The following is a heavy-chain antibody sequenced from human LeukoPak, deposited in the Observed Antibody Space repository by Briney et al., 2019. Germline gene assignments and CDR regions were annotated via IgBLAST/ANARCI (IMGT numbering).Heavy chain of an antibody. Sequence: SVKFSCKASGGTFSSYAISWVRQATGQGLEWMGGIIPIFGTANYAQKFQGRVTITADKSTSTAYMELSSLRSEDTPVYYCARAAVIRGVMVYYMDVWGKGTTVTVSS. D-gene: IGHD3-10*01. CDR3: ARAAVIRGVMVYYMDV. V-gene: IGHV1-69*06. CDR1: GGTFSSYA. J-gene: IGHJ6*03. CDR2: IIPIFGTA.